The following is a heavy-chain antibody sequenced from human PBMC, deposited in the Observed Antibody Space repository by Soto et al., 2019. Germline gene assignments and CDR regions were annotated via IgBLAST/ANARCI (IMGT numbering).Heavy chain of an antibody. D-gene: IGHD3-22*01. Sequence: SETLSLTCAVYGESFNGYYWNWIRQPPGKGLEWIGEINHKENTRYNPSLRSRLSISVDTSKNQFSLNLNSLTAADTAVYFCARGWYYYDSSGYYY. J-gene: IGHJ6*01. CDR3: ARGWYYYDSSGYYY. V-gene: IGHV4-34*01. CDR1: GESFNGYY. CDR2: INHKENT.